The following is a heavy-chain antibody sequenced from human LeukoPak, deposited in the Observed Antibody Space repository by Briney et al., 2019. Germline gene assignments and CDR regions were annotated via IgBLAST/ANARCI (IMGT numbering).Heavy chain of an antibody. CDR3: TRDRTYYADPRSSYYYGMDV. V-gene: IGHV3-49*04. D-gene: IGHD4-17*01. CDR2: IRSKAHGGTT. Sequence: GGSLRLSRTASGFTFGDYVMSWVRQAPGKGLEWVGFIRSKAHGGTTQYAASVKGRFSISRDDSKSIAYLQMNSLKTEGTAVYYCTRDRTYYADPRSSYYYGMDVWGQGTTVTVSS. J-gene: IGHJ6*02. CDR1: GFTFGDYV.